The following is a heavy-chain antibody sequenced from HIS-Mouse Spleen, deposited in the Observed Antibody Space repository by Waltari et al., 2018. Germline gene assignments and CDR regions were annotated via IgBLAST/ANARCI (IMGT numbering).Heavy chain of an antibody. D-gene: IGHD3-9*01. V-gene: IGHV1-2*02. CDR2: INPNSGGT. CDR1: GYTFTGYY. CDR3: ARLMITIFGNYYYGMDV. Sequence: QVQLVQSGAEVKKPGASVKVSCKASGYTFTGYYMHWVRQAPGQGLEWMGWINPNSGGTNYAQKFQGRVTMTRDTSISTAYMELSRMRSDDTAVYYCARLMITIFGNYYYGMDVWGQGTTVTVSS. J-gene: IGHJ6*02.